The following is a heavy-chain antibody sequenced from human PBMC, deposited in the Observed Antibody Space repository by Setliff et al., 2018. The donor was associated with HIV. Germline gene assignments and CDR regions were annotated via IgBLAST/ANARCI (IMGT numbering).Heavy chain of an antibody. J-gene: IGHJ6*02. CDR2: IYHSGST. D-gene: IGHD2-21*02. CDR1: GGSISSYY. Sequence: PSETLSLTCTVSGGSISSYYWGWIRQPPGKGLEWIGSIYHSGSTYHNPSLKSRVTISVDTSKNQFSLKLSSVTAADTAVYYCARAMRGVVVTNMYYYYGMDVWGQGTTVTVSS. V-gene: IGHV4-38-2*02. CDR3: ARAMRGVVVTNMYYYYGMDV.